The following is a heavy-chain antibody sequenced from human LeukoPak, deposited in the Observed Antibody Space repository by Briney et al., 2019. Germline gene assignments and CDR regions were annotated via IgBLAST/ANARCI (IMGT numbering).Heavy chain of an antibody. CDR2: IIPIFGTA. Sequence: SVKVSCKASGGTFSSYAISWVRQAPGQGLEWMGGIIPIFGTANYAQKFQGGVTMTRDTSTSTVYMELSSLRSEDTAVYYCARDGRWRGCSSTSCYSIYGMDVWGQGTTVTVSS. CDR1: GGTFSSYA. CDR3: ARDGRWRGCSSTSCYSIYGMDV. V-gene: IGHV1-69*05. J-gene: IGHJ6*02. D-gene: IGHD2-2*01.